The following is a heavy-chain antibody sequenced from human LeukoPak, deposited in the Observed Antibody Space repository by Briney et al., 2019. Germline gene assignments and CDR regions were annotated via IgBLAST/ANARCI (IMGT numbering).Heavy chain of an antibody. J-gene: IGHJ4*02. CDR2: INSDGSSI. CDR3: AREGRVSGYDFDC. Sequence: GGSLRLSCAASGFTFSSYGMHWVRQAPGKGLVWVSRINSDGSSITYADSVKGRFTISRDNAKNTLYLQMNSLRVEDTAVYYRAREGRVSGYDFDCWGQGTLVTVSS. V-gene: IGHV3-74*03. D-gene: IGHD5-12*01. CDR1: GFTFSSYG.